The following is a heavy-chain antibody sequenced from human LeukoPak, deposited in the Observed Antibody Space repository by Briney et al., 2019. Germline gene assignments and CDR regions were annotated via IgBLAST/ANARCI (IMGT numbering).Heavy chain of an antibody. CDR1: GFTFSSYA. Sequence: GGSLGLSCAASGFTFSSYAMSWVRQAPGKGLEWVSVITGSDDNTYYADSVKGRFTISRDNSKNTLYLQMNSLRAEDTAVYYCAKTLIYSSGWFDAWGQGTLVTVSS. CDR2: ITGSDDNT. CDR3: AKTLIYSSGWFDA. D-gene: IGHD6-19*01. J-gene: IGHJ5*02. V-gene: IGHV3-23*01.